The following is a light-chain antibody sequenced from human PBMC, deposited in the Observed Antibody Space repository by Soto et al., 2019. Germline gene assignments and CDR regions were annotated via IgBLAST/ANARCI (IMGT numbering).Light chain of an antibody. CDR3: QQYNTWYT. CDR1: QSVSTN. Sequence: EIVMTQSPVTLSVSPGERATLSCRASQSVSTNLAWYQQKPGQAPRLLIYGAFIRATGIPARFSGSGSGTEFTLTFSSLQSETCAVYYFQQYNTWYTFGPGTKRETK. J-gene: IGKJ2*01. CDR2: GAF. V-gene: IGKV3-15*01.